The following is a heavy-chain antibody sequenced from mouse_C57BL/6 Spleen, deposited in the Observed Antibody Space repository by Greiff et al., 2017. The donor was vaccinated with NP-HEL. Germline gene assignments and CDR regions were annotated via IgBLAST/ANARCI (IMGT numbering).Heavy chain of an antibody. V-gene: IGHV1-15*01. CDR3: TRTSYGSSPWFAY. CDR2: IDPETGGT. D-gene: IGHD1-1*01. CDR1: GYTFTDYE. J-gene: IGHJ3*01. Sequence: QVQLQQSGAELVRPGASVTLSCKASGYTFTDYEMHWVKQTPVHGLEWIGAIDPETGGTAYNQKFKGKAILTADKSSSTAYMELRSLTSEDSAVYYCTRTSYGSSPWFAYWGQGTLVTVSA.